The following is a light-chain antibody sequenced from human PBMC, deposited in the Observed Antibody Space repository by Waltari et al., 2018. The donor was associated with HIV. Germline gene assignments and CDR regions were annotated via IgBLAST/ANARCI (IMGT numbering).Light chain of an antibody. CDR3: AAWDYSLSGWV. J-gene: IGLJ3*02. CDR2: GIN. Sequence: QSVLTQPPSASGTPGQRVTISCSGSNSKVGISSVYWYQQRTGTTPKLVIYGINRRPSGVPDRFSGSKSGTSVSRVISGILSEDEADYYCAAWDYSLSGWVFGGGTKLTVL. CDR1: NSKVGISS. V-gene: IGLV1-47*01.